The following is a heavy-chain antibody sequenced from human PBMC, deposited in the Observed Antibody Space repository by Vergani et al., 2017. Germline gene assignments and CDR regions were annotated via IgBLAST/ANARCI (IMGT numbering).Heavy chain of an antibody. D-gene: IGHD6-19*01. CDR1: GFTFSSYA. Sequence: EVQLLESGGGLVQPGGSLRLSCAASGFTFSSYAMSWVRQAPGKGLEWVSAISGSGGSTYYADSVKGRFTISRDNSKNTLYLQMNSLRAEDTAVYYCAKLFGNVKIAVAGTGVELHRPFDYWGQGTLVTVSS. J-gene: IGHJ4*02. CDR2: ISGSGGST. CDR3: AKLFGNVKIAVAGTGVELHRPFDY. V-gene: IGHV3-23*01.